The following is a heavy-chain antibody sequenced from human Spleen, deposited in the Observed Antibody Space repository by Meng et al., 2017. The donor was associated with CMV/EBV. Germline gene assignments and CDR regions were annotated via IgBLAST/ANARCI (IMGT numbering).Heavy chain of an antibody. Sequence: GGSLRLSCAASGFTLSDYCVSWIRQPPGKGPEWVSYISSSGNTIHYADSVKGRFIISRDTPKNSVSLQMNRLRAEDTAVYYCVREDYGDYFFDTWGQGTLVTVSS. CDR3: VREDYGDYFFDT. D-gene: IGHD4-17*01. J-gene: IGHJ4*02. CDR2: ISSSGNTI. V-gene: IGHV3-11*01. CDR1: GFTLSDYC.